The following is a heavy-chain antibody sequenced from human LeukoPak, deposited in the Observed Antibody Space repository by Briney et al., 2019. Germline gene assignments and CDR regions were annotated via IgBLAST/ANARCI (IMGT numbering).Heavy chain of an antibody. CDR1: GFTFSSYV. CDR2: ISGSGGTT. D-gene: IGHD4-23*01. J-gene: IGHJ4*02. Sequence: PGGSLRLSCAASGFTFSSYVMSWVRQAPGKGVEWASVISGSGGTTYSADSVRGRFTISRDNTKNTLYLQMNSLRAEDTAAYYCARERGNNGGNTNGYFDYWGQGTLVTVSS. V-gene: IGHV3-23*01. CDR3: ARERGNNGGNTNGYFDY.